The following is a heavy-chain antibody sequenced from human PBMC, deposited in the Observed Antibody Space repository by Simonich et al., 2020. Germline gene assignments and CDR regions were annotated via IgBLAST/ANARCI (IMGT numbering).Heavy chain of an antibody. CDR3: ARVRFEAFDI. V-gene: IGHV1-2*02. CDR1: GYTFTGYY. CDR2: INPNSGGT. Sequence: QVQLVQSGAEVKKPGASLKVSCKASGYTFTGYYMHWVRQAPGQGLEWRGLINPNSGGTNYAQKVQGRVTMTRDTSISTAYMELSRLRSDDTAVYYCARVRFEAFDIWGQGTMVTVSS. J-gene: IGHJ3*02.